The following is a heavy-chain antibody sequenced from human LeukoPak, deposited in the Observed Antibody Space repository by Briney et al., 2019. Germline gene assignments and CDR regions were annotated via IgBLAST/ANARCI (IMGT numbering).Heavy chain of an antibody. D-gene: IGHD2-2*01. V-gene: IGHV4-39*07. Sequence: SATLSLTCSVAGGSISSNTYYWGWIRQPPGKGLEWIGSINYSGSTYHNASLRSRVTISVVTPKNQFSLKLSSMTAADTAVYYCARDSPLYCSSTSCYEAFDIWGQGTMVTVSS. J-gene: IGHJ3*02. CDR3: ARDSPLYCSSTSCYEAFDI. CDR2: INYSGST. CDR1: GGSISSNTYY.